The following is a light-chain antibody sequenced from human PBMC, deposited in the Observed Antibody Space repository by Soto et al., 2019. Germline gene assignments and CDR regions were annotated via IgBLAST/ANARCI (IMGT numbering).Light chain of an antibody. CDR1: SSDVGGYNY. CDR2: DVS. J-gene: IGLJ3*02. Sequence: QSVLTQPASVSGSPGQSITISCTGTSSDVGGYNYVSLYQQHPGKAPKLMIYDVSDRPSGVSNRFSGSKSGNTASLTISGLQAEDEADYYCRSYTSSSSLGVFGGGTKLTVL. V-gene: IGLV2-14*01. CDR3: RSYTSSSSLGV.